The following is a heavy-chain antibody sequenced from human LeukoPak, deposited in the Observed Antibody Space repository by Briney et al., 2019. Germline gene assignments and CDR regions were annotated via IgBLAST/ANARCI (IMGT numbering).Heavy chain of an antibody. CDR1: GFTFTNYA. V-gene: IGHV3-23*01. Sequence: GGSLRLSCAASGFTFTNYAMNWVRQAPGKGLEWVSDISGSSDKTYHADAVKGRFAISKDISKNTLYLQMNSLRAEDTAVYYCAKARRYCSSTSCASFDYWGQGTLVTVSS. CDR2: ISGSSDKT. CDR3: AKARRYCSSTSCASFDY. D-gene: IGHD2-2*01. J-gene: IGHJ4*02.